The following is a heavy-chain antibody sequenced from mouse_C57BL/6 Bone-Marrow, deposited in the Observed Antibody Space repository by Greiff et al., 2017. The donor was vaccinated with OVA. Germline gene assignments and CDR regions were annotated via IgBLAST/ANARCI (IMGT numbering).Heavy chain of an antibody. CDR2: ISDGGSYT. D-gene: IGHD2-2*01. V-gene: IGHV5-4*01. CDR1: GFTFSSYA. Sequence: EVKLVESGGGLVKPGGSLKLSCAASGFTFSSYAMSWVRQTPEKRLEWVATISDGGSYTYYPDNVKGRFTISRDNAKNNLYLQMSHLKSEGTAMYYCARERGLRQNYFDYWGQGTTLTVSS. J-gene: IGHJ2*01. CDR3: ARERGLRQNYFDY.